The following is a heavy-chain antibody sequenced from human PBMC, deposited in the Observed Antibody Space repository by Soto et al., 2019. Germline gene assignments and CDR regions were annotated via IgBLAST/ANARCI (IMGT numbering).Heavy chain of an antibody. CDR3: ARGRNSFDF. CDR2: IRSQAHSHTT. V-gene: IGHV3-72*01. J-gene: IGHJ4*02. Sequence: GGSLRLSCAASGFTFSDYYMDWVRQAPGKGLEWVGRIRSQAHSHTTAYAASARGRFTISRDDSKNSLYLQLNSLRTEDTAVYYCARGRNSFDFWGQGALVTVSS. CDR1: GFTFSDYY.